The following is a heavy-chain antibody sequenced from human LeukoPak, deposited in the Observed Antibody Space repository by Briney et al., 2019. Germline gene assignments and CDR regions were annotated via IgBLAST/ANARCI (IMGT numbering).Heavy chain of an antibody. D-gene: IGHD3-9*01. CDR3: AKETIRDDAFDI. Sequence: PGGSLRLSCAASGFTFRDYYMSWVRQAPGKGLEWVSAISGSGGSTYYADSVKGRFTISRDNSKNTLYLQMNSLRAEDTAVYYCAKETIRDDAFDIWGQGTMVTVSS. J-gene: IGHJ3*02. CDR1: GFTFRDYY. V-gene: IGHV3-23*01. CDR2: ISGSGGST.